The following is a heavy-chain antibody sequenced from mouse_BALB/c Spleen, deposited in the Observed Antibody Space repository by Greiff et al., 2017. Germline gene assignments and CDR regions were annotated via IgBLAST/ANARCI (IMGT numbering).Heavy chain of an antibody. CDR2: ILPGSGST. D-gene: IGHD2-14*01. CDR3: ARFYRYDYFDY. V-gene: IGHV1-9*01. CDR1: GYTFSSYW. Sequence: VKLVESGAELMKPGASVKISCKATGYTFSSYWIEWVKQRPGHGLEWIGEILPGSGSTNYNEKFKGKATFTADTSSNTAYMQLSSLTSEDSAVYYCARFYRYDYFDYWGQGTTLTVSS. J-gene: IGHJ2*01.